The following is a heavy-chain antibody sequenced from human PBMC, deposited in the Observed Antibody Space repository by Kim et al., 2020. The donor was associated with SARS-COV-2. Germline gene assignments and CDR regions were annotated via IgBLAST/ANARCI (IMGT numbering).Heavy chain of an antibody. D-gene: IGHD3-10*01. CDR2: TRNKRNSYST. J-gene: IGHJ6*02. CDR1: GFTFSDHY. CDR3: VRIGSLYYYGMDV. Sequence: GGSLRLSCAASGFTFSDHYMDWVRQSPGKGLEWVGRTRNKRNSYSTEYAASVKGRFTISRDESKNSLYLQMNRLKTEDTAVYYCVRIGSLYYYGMDVWGQGTTVTVSS. V-gene: IGHV3-72*01.